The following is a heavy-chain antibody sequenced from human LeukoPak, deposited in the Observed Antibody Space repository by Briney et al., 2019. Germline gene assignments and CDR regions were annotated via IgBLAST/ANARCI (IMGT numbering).Heavy chain of an antibody. V-gene: IGHV3-30*18. CDR3: AKDGGGAYCGGDCFPYYLDY. J-gene: IGHJ4*02. D-gene: IGHD2-21*02. CDR1: GFTFSSYG. Sequence: GRSLRLSCAASGFTFSSYGMHWVRQAPGKGLEWVAVISYDGSKKYYADSVEGRSTISRDNSKNTLYLQMNSLSAEDTAVYYCAKDGGGAYCGGDCFPYYLDYWGQGTLVTVSS. CDR2: ISYDGSKK.